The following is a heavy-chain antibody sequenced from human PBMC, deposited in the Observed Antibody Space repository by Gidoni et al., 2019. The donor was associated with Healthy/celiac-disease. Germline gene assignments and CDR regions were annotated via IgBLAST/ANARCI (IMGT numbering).Heavy chain of an antibody. CDR2: FDPEDGET. D-gene: IGHD3-22*01. CDR1: GYTLTELS. V-gene: IGHV1-24*01. J-gene: IGHJ4*02. Sequence: VQLVQSGAEVKKPGASVKVSCKVSGYTLTELSMPWVRQAPGKGLEWMGGFDPEDGETIYAQKFQGRVTMTEDTSTDTAYMELSSLGSEDTAVYYCATWDYYDSSPIGGPQYYFDYWGQGTLVTVSS. CDR3: ATWDYYDSSPIGGPQYYFDY.